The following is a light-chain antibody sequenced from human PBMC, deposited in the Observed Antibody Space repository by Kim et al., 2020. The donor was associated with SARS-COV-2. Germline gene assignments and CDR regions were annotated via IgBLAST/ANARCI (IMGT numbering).Light chain of an antibody. CDR3: CSYAGTYTFV. V-gene: IGLV2-8*01. CDR2: EVN. J-gene: IGLJ2*01. CDR1: SSDVGGYNY. Sequence: LTQPPSASGSPGQSVTISCTGTSSDVGGYNYVSWYQQHPGKAPKLMIYEVNKRPSGVPDRFSGSKSGNTASLTISGLQAEDEADYYCCSYAGTYTFVFGGGTKVTVL.